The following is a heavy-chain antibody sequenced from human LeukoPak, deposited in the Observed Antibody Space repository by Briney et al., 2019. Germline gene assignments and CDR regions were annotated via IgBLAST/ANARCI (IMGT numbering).Heavy chain of an antibody. Sequence: PGGSLRLSCAASGFTFSSYAMHWVRQAPGKGLEWISYISASGTITHYADSVEGRFTISRDNAKNSLYLQMNSLRAEDTAVYYCARDRVFADGYSRFDLWGRGTLVTVSS. J-gene: IGHJ2*01. CDR1: GFTFSSYA. D-gene: IGHD5-24*01. CDR2: ISASGTIT. V-gene: IGHV3-48*04. CDR3: ARDRVFADGYSRFDL.